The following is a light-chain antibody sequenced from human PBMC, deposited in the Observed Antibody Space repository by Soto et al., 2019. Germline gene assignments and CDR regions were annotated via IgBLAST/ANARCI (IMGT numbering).Light chain of an antibody. Sequence: EIVLTQSPGSLSLSPGEIATLSCSASQSVSSSYLAWYQQKPGQAPSLLIYAASSRATGIPDRFSGSGSGTDFSLTISRLEPEDFAVYYCHHYGSSPRTFGGGTKVDIK. V-gene: IGKV3-20*01. CDR3: HHYGSSPRT. J-gene: IGKJ4*01. CDR2: AAS. CDR1: QSVSSSY.